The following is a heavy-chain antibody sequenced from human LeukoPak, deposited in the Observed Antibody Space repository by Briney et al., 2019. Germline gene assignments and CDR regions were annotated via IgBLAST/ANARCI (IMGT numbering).Heavy chain of an antibody. CDR1: GYTFTSYD. Sequence: ASVKVSCKASGYTFTSYDINWVRQATGQGLEWMGWMNPNSGNTGYAQKFQGRVTMTRSTSISTAYMELSSLRSEDTAVYYCASRGAGTAHFDYWGQGTLVTVSS. D-gene: IGHD6-19*01. J-gene: IGHJ4*02. CDR2: MNPNSGNT. CDR3: ASRGAGTAHFDY. V-gene: IGHV1-8*01.